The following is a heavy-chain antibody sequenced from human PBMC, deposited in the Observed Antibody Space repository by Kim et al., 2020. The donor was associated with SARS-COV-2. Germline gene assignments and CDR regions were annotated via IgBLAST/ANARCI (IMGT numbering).Heavy chain of an antibody. D-gene: IGHD4-4*01. CDR2: MSANNGNT. J-gene: IGHJ5*02. V-gene: IGHV1-8*01. CDR3: ARNPEKTVWFDP. Sequence: ASVKVSCMASGYTFTSYDINWVRQAPGQGLEWLGWMSANNGNTVYAQNFQGRVTMTRDTSINTAYMELSGLTSEDTAVYYCARNPEKTVWFDPWGPGTLV. CDR1: GYTFTSYD.